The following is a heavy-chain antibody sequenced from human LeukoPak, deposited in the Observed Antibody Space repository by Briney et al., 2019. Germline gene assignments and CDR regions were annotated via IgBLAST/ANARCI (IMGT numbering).Heavy chain of an antibody. V-gene: IGHV3-30-3*01. Sequence: PGRSLRLSCAASGFTFSSYAMHWVRQAPGKGLEWVAVISYDGSNKYYADSVKGRFTISRDNSKNTLYLQMNSLRAEDTAVYYCARGDFRGERDYWGQGTPVTVSS. CDR1: GFTFSSYA. J-gene: IGHJ4*02. CDR3: ARGDFRGERDY. CDR2: ISYDGSNK. D-gene: IGHD3-10*01.